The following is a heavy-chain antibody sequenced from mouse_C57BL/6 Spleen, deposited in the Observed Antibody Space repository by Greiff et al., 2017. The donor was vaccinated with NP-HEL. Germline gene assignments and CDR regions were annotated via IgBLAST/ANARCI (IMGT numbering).Heavy chain of an antibody. D-gene: IGHD2-12*01. Sequence: QVQLQQSGAELVRPGASVTLSCKASGYTFTDYEMHWVKQTPVHGLEWIGAIDPETGGTAYNQKLKGKAILTADKYSRTAYMELRILTSEDSAVYYCTGYRYDGGFADWGPGTLVTVSA. CDR1: GYTFTDYE. CDR2: IDPETGGT. J-gene: IGHJ3*01. CDR3: TGYRYDGGFAD. V-gene: IGHV1-15*01.